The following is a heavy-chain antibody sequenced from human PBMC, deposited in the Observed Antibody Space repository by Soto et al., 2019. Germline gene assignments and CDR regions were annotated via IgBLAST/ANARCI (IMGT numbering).Heavy chain of an antibody. CDR3: ARPLRFLEWLRREYYYYGMDV. CDR1: GGTFSSYA. V-gene: IGHV1-69*01. D-gene: IGHD3-3*01. Sequence: QVQLVQSGAEVKKPGSSVKVSCKASGGTFSSYAIGWMRQAPGQGLEWMGGIIPIFGTANYAQKFQGRVTITADESTSTAYMELSSLRSEDTAVYYCARPLRFLEWLRREYYYYGMDVWCQGTTVTVS. CDR2: IIPIFGTA. J-gene: IGHJ6*02.